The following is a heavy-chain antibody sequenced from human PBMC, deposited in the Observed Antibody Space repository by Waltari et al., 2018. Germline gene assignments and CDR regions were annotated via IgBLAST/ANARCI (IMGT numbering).Heavy chain of an antibody. CDR3: AREGPYSSSDNDAFDI. V-gene: IGHV1-46*01. CDR1: GYTFTSYY. J-gene: IGHJ3*02. D-gene: IGHD6-6*01. CDR2: INPSGGST. Sequence: QVQLVQSGAEVKKPGASVKVSCKASGYTFTSYYMHWVRQAPGQGLEWMGIINPSGGSTSYAQNVQGRVTMTRDTSTSTVYMELSSLRSEDTAVYYCAREGPYSSSDNDAFDIWGQGTMVTVSS.